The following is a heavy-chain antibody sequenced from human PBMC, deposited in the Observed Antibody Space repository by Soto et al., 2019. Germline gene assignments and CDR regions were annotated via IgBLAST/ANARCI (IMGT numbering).Heavy chain of an antibody. Sequence: SETLYLHCTVSGSSITSGGYYWSWIRQNPGKRLEWIGYIYYSGSTYYNPSLKSRVTISVDTSKNQFSLKLSSVTAADTAVYYCATSGGPGSYPSREIDYWGQGTLVT. J-gene: IGHJ4*02. CDR3: ATSGGPGSYPSREIDY. D-gene: IGHD3-10*01. V-gene: IGHV4-31*03. CDR2: IYYSGST. CDR1: GSSITSGGYY.